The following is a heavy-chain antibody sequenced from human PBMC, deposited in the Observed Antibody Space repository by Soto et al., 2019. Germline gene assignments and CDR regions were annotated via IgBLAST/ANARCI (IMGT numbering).Heavy chain of an antibody. D-gene: IGHD3-10*01. CDR2: MNPNSGNT. J-gene: IGHJ4*02. CDR3: ARSGSLLWFGELLVAGDPLDY. CDR1: GYTFTSYD. V-gene: IGHV1-8*01. Sequence: ASVKVSCKASGYTFTSYDINWVRQATGQGLEWMGWMNPNSGNTGYAQKFQGRVTMTRNTSISTAYMELSSLRSEDTAVYYCARSGSLLWFGELLVAGDPLDYWGQG.